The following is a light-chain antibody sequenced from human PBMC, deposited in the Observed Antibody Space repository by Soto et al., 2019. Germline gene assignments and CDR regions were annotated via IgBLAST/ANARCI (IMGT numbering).Light chain of an antibody. CDR3: AIWDDSLSGVV. CDR1: SSNLGSNY. V-gene: IGLV1-47*02. J-gene: IGLJ2*01. CDR2: SNN. Sequence: QSVLTQPPSASGTPGQRVTIFCSGSSSNLGSNYVYWYQQLPGTAPKLLIYSNNQRPSGVPDRFSGSKSGTSASLAISGLRSEDEANYYCAIWDDSLSGVVFGGGTKLTVL.